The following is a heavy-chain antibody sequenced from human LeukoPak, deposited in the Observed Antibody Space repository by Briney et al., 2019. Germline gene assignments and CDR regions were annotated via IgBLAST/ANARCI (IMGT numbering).Heavy chain of an antibody. J-gene: IGHJ2*01. V-gene: IGHV4-61*02. CDR1: GGSISSGSYY. CDR3: ARWGDLYWYFDL. D-gene: IGHD2-21*02. CDR2: IYTSGTT. Sequence: PSQTLSLTCTDSGGSISSGSYYWNWIRQPAGKGLEWIGRIYTSGTTDYNPSLKSRVTISVDTSKNQFSLKLSSVTAADTAVYYCARWGDLYWYFDLWGRGILVTVSS.